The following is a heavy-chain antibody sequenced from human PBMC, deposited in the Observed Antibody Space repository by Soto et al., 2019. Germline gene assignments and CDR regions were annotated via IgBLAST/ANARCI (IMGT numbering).Heavy chain of an antibody. J-gene: IGHJ4*02. CDR1: GYTFTSYG. D-gene: IGHD3-22*01. Sequence: ASVKVSCKASGYTFTSYGIGWVRQAPGQGLEWMGWISAYNGNTNYAQKLQGRVTMTADTSTSTAYMELRSLRSDDTVVYYCALRRLRDSMDFDYWGQGTLVTVSS. CDR3: ALRRLRDSMDFDY. CDR2: ISAYNGNT. V-gene: IGHV1-18*01.